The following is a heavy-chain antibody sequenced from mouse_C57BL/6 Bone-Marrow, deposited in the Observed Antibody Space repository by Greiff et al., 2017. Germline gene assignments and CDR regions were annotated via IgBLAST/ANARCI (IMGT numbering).Heavy chain of an antibody. CDR1: GYAFTNYL. D-gene: IGHD2-3*01. J-gene: IGHJ2*01. CDR3: ARDGHYFDY. CDR2: INPGSGGT. V-gene: IGHV1-54*01. Sequence: VQLQESGAELVRPGTSVKVSCKASGYAFTNYLIEWVKQRPGQGLEWIGVINPGSGGTNYNEKFKGKATLTADKSSSTAYMQLSSLTSEDSAVYFCARDGHYFDYWGQGTTLTVSS.